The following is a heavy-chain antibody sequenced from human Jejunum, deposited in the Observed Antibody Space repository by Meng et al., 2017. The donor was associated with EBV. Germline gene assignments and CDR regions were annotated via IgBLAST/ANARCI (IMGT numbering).Heavy chain of an antibody. V-gene: IGHV4-34*02. D-gene: IGHD3-16*02. CDR2: INHSGST. J-gene: IGHJ4*02. Sequence: QVHVTQWCAGLVKPSEHLSLPFSVLRGSFSGYYWSWIRQHPGKGLEWIGEINHSGSTNYNPSLRSRVTISVETSKNQFSLRLNSVTAADTAVYYCARVAFSYTTRSLDSWGQGTLVTVSS. CDR3: ARVAFSYTTRSLDS. CDR1: RGSFSGYY.